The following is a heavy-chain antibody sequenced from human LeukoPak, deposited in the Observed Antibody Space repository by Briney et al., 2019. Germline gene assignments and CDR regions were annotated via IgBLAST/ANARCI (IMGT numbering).Heavy chain of an antibody. CDR2: ISGSGGST. CDR1: GFTFSSYA. Sequence: GGSLRLSCAASGFTFSSYAMSWVRQAPGKGLEWVSAISGSGGSTYYADSVKGRFTISRDNSKNTLYLQMNSLRAEDTAVYYCGKDQDFYDSSGYPDYWGQGTLVTVSS. CDR3: GKDQDFYDSSGYPDY. J-gene: IGHJ4*02. V-gene: IGHV3-23*01. D-gene: IGHD3-22*01.